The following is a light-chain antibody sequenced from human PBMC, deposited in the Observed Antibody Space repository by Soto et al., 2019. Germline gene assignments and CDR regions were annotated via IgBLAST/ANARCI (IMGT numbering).Light chain of an antibody. CDR2: DDN. Sequence: QSVLTQPPSVSAAPGQKVTISCSGSSSNIGGNSVSWYQQLPGTAPKLLIYDDNKRPSGIPDRFSGSKSGTSATLGITGFQTGDEDDYYCGSWDSSLNGYVFGTGTKVTVL. CDR1: SSNIGGNS. J-gene: IGLJ1*01. V-gene: IGLV1-51*01. CDR3: GSWDSSLNGYV.